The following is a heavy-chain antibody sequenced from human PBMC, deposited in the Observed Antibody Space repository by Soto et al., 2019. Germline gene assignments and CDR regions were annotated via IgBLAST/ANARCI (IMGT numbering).Heavy chain of an antibody. CDR3: ARSAFYCRGGTCFAY. CDR2: IYNDGRT. D-gene: IGHD2-15*01. CDR1: GFIVSTYF. J-gene: IGHJ4*02. V-gene: IGHV3-53*01. Sequence: GGSLRLSCAASGFIVSTYFMSWVRQAPGKGLEWVSIIYNDGRTVYADSVKGRFTISRDNSKNTVYLQMNSLRAEDTAVYYCARSAFYCRGGTCFAYRGQGTLVTVSS.